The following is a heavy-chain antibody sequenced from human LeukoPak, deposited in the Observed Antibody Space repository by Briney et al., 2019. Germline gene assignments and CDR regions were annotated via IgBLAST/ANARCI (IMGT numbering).Heavy chain of an antibody. CDR3: ARLVGSSWYHEVLLGRDY. CDR1: GGSISSSNW. D-gene: IGHD6-13*01. Sequence: SGTLSLTCAVSGGSISSSNWWSWVRQPPGKGLEWIGEIYHSGSTNYNPSLKSRVTISVDTSKNQFSLKPSSVTAADTAVYYCARLVGSSWYHEVLLGRDYWGQGTLVTVSS. V-gene: IGHV4-4*02. J-gene: IGHJ4*02. CDR2: IYHSGST.